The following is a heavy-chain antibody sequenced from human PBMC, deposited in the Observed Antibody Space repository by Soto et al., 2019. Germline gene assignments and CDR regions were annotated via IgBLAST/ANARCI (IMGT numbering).Heavy chain of an antibody. V-gene: IGHV3-30-3*01. D-gene: IGHD2-2*02. CDR2: ISFYGSRK. Sequence: WGSLRLSCAASGFTFNYYDIQWVRQAPGKGLEWVAVISFYGSRKYYADSVRGRFTISRANSNNTVFLQINSLRGEDTAVYYCAREGGAAAAIGNYYYGMEVWGKGTTVNVSP. CDR1: GFTFNYYD. CDR3: AREGGAAAAIGNYYYGMEV. J-gene: IGHJ6*04.